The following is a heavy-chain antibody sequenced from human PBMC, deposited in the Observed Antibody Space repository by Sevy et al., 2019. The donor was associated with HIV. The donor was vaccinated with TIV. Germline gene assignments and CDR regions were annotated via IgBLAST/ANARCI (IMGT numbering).Heavy chain of an antibody. Sequence: SETLSLTCTVSGDSITSYYWAWIRQPPGKGLEWIGNVHNGGSTKYNPSLKSRLTISVDTTNNQFSLKLGSVTVADTAVYFCARPHTSGWTRFEHWGQGILVTVSS. CDR1: GDSITSYY. CDR3: ARPHTSGWTRFEH. D-gene: IGHD6-19*01. J-gene: IGHJ4*02. CDR2: VHNGGST. V-gene: IGHV4-59*01.